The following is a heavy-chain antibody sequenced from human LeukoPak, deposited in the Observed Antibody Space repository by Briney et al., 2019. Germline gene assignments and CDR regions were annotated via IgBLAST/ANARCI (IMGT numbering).Heavy chain of an antibody. CDR3: ARGPHVDIVQFDP. V-gene: IGHV4-31*03. CDR2: IYYSGST. CDR1: GGSISSGGYY. D-gene: IGHD5-12*01. J-gene: IGHJ5*02. Sequence: SETLSLTCTVSGGSISSGGYYWSWIRQHPGKGLEWSVYIYYSGSTYYNPALKSRVTISVDTSKNQFSLKLSSVTAADTAVYYCARGPHVDIVQFDPWGQGTLVTVSS.